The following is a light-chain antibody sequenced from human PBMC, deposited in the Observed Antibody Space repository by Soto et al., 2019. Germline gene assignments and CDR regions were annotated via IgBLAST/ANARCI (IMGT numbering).Light chain of an antibody. V-gene: IGKV1-39*01. CDR3: QQSYKTPHT. CDR2: AAS. Sequence: DIQMTQSPSSLSASVGDRVTITCRASQTISGYLNWYQQKPGKAPELLIYAASNLLSGVPSRFSGSGSGTNFTLTISSLQPEDFGTYYCQQSYKTPHTFGQGTKLETK. CDR1: QTISGY. J-gene: IGKJ2*01.